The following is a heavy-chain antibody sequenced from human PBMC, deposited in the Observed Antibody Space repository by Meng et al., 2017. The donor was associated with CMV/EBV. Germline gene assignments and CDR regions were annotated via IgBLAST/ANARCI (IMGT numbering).Heavy chain of an antibody. V-gene: IGHV1-69*05. CDR3: AREIRRWLQLYYYYYGMDV. CDR2: IIPIFGTA. D-gene: IGHD5-24*01. CDR1: GGTFSSYA. J-gene: IGHJ6*02. Sequence: SVKVSCKASGGTFSSYAISWVRQAPGQGLEWMGGIIPIFGTANYAQKFQGRVTITTDESTSTAYMELSSPRSEDTAVYYCAREIRRWLQLYYYYYGMDVWGQGTTVTVSS.